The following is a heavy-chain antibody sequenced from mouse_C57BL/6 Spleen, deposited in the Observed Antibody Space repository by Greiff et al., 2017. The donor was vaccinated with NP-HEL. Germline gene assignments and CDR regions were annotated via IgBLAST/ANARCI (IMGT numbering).Heavy chain of an antibody. V-gene: IGHV1-82*01. CDR2: IYPGDGDT. Sequence: QVQLQQSGPELVKPGASVKISCKASGYAFSSSWMNWVKQRPGKGLEWIGRIYPGDGDTNYNGKFKGKATLTADKSSSTAYMQLSSLTSEDSAVYFCARLGNYDAYWGQGTLVTVSA. J-gene: IGHJ3*01. CDR3: ARLGNYDAY. CDR1: GYAFSSSW. D-gene: IGHD2-1*01.